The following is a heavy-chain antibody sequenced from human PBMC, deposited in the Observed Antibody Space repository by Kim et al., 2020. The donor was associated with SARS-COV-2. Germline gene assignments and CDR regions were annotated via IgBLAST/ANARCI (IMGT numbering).Heavy chain of an antibody. CDR3: AAARGKWELLEE. J-gene: IGHJ4*02. D-gene: IGHD1-26*01. V-gene: IGHV1-58*01. Sequence: NYAKKFQERVTITRDMSTSKAYMELSSLRSEDAAVYYCAAARGKWELLEEWGQGTLVTVSS.